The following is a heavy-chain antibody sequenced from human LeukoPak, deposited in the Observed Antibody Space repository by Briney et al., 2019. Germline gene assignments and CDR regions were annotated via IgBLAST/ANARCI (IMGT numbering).Heavy chain of an antibody. Sequence: PGGSLRLSCAASGFTFSSYSMNWVRQAPGKGPEWVSYISSSLSTIYYADSVKGRFTISRDNAKNSLYLQMNSLSADDTAVYYCARGKNYGYDYWGQGALVTVSS. V-gene: IGHV3-48*04. CDR3: ARGKNYGYDY. CDR2: ISSSLSTI. CDR1: GFTFSSYS. J-gene: IGHJ4*02. D-gene: IGHD3-10*01.